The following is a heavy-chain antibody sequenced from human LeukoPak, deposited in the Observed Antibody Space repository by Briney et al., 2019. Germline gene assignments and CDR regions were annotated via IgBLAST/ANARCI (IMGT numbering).Heavy chain of an antibody. Sequence: GGSLRLSCAASGFTYSSYGMTWVRQAPGKGPEWLSAMTGPADTTYYAESVKGRFTISRDYSKSMVYLQMNSLRVEDTAIYYCAKGAEIDHWGQGTLVTVSS. CDR1: GFTYSSYG. CDR2: MTGPADTT. J-gene: IGHJ4*02. V-gene: IGHV3-23*01. CDR3: AKGAEIDH.